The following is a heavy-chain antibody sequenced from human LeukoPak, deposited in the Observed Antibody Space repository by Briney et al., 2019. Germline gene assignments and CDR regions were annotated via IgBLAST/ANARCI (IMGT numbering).Heavy chain of an antibody. CDR3: ARGHHDSSGYYS. V-gene: IGHV3-23*01. CDR2: ISGSGENT. J-gene: IGHJ4*02. Sequence: PGGSLRLSCAASGFTFNNFGMSWVRQAPGKGLEWVSLISGSGENTNYADSVKGRFTISRDNSKNTLYLQMDSLRAEDTAVYYCARGHHDSSGYYSWGQGTLVTVSS. CDR1: GFTFNNFG. D-gene: IGHD3-22*01.